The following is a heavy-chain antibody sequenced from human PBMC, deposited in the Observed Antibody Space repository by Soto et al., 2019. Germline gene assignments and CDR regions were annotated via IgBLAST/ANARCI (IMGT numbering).Heavy chain of an antibody. CDR1: GYTFTRNG. Sequence: ASVKVSCKASGYTFTRNGISWVRQAPGQGLEWMGWISVYNGNTNYAQKFQGRVTMTTDTSTSTAYMELRSLRSDDTAVYYCAPDCSGGSCYLPPWGQGTLVTVS. D-gene: IGHD2-15*01. J-gene: IGHJ5*02. CDR3: APDCSGGSCYLPP. V-gene: IGHV1-18*01. CDR2: ISVYNGNT.